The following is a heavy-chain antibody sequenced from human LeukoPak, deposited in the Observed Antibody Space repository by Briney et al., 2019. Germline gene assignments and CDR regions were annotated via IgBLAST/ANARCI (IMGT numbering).Heavy chain of an antibody. V-gene: IGHV1-2*02. D-gene: IGHD2-8*01. CDR2: INPNSGGT. J-gene: IGHJ4*02. CDR1: GYTFTGYY. Sequence: ASVKVSCKASGYTFTGYYMHWVRQAPGQGLEWMGWINPNSGGTNYAQKFQGRVTMTRDTSISTAYMELSRLRSDDTAVYYCARLNLPYCTNGVCYRYFDYWGQGTLVTVSS. CDR3: ARLNLPYCTNGVCYRYFDY.